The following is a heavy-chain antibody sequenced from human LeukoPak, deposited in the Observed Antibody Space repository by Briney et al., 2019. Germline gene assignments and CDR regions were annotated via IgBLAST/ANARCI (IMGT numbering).Heavy chain of an antibody. J-gene: IGHJ4*02. Sequence: GGSLRLSCAASGFTFSSYAMSWVRQAPGKGLEWVPTFSGSGGNTYYADSVKGRFTISRDNAKNSLYLQMNSLRAEDTAVYYCARDTGSGSPNPFDYWGQGTLVTVSS. V-gene: IGHV3-23*01. CDR2: FSGSGGNT. D-gene: IGHD1-26*01. CDR3: ARDTGSGSPNPFDY. CDR1: GFTFSSYA.